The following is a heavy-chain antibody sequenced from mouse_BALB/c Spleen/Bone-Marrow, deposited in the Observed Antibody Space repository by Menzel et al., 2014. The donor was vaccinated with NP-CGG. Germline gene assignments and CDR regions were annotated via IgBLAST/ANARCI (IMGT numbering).Heavy chain of an antibody. CDR2: IDPANGYN. CDR1: GFNIKDTY. J-gene: IGHJ1*01. V-gene: IGHV14-3*02. D-gene: IGHD2-14*01. CDR3: ARLGYRYGYWFFDV. Sequence: EVNLMGSGAELVKPGASVKLAFTASGFNIKDTYMHWVKQEPEQGLEWIGRIDPANGYNKYESKFQGKATITADTSTNTAYLQLSSLTSEDTTVYYCARLGYRYGYWFFDVCGAGT.